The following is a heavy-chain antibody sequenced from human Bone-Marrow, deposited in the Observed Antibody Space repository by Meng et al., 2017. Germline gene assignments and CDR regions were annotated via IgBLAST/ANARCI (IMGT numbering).Heavy chain of an antibody. CDR3: ARGESPTYYDSSGYYKFDY. V-gene: IGHV1-69*06. Sequence: SVKVSCKASGGTFSSYAISWVRQAPGQGLEWMGGIIPIFGTANYAQKFQGRVTITADKSTSTAYMELSSLRSEDTAVYYCARGESPTYYDSSGYYKFDYWGQGTLVTDSS. CDR2: IIPIFGTA. J-gene: IGHJ4*02. CDR1: GGTFSSYA. D-gene: IGHD3-22*01.